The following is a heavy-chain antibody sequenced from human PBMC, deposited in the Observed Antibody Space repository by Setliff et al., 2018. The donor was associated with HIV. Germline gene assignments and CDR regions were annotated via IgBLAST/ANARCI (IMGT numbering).Heavy chain of an antibody. Sequence: VASVKVSCKGSGGTFSSYAISWVRQAPGQGLEWMGGIIPIFGTANYAQKFQGRVTITADESTSTAYMELSSLRSEDTAVYYCAATYYYDSSGLHGFDYWGQGTLVTVS. D-gene: IGHD3-22*01. J-gene: IGHJ4*02. CDR3: AATYYYDSSGLHGFDY. V-gene: IGHV1-69*13. CDR1: GGTFSSYA. CDR2: IIPIFGTA.